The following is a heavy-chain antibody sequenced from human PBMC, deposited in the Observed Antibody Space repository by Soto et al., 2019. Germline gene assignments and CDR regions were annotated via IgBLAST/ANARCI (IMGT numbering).Heavy chain of an antibody. D-gene: IGHD4-17*01. V-gene: IGHV4-39*01. CDR2: IYYSGST. CDR1: GGSISSSSYY. J-gene: IGHJ2*01. Sequence: KTSETLSLTCTVSGGSISSSSYYWGWIRQPPGKGLEWIGSIYYSGSTYYNPSLKSRVTISVDTSKNQFSLKLSSVTAADTAVYYCASLPLTLYGEDVWYFDLWGRGTLVTVSS. CDR3: ASLPLTLYGEDVWYFDL.